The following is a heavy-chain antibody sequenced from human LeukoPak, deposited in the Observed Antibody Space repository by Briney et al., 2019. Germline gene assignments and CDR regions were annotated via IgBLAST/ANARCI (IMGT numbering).Heavy chain of an antibody. D-gene: IGHD4/OR15-4a*01. V-gene: IGHV3-23*01. CDR2: ISASGGST. CDR1: GFTFSSSA. J-gene: IGHJ4*02. Sequence: GGSLRLSCAASGFTFSSSAMSWVRQVPGKGLEWVSGISASGGSTSYADSVRGRFTISRDNSKNTLYVQMNSLRDEDTAVYYCAKDQRCESPHYLDSWGQGTLVTVSS. CDR3: AKDQRCESPHYLDS.